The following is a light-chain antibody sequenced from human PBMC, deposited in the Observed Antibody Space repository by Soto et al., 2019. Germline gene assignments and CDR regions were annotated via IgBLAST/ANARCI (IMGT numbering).Light chain of an antibody. V-gene: IGKV3-20*01. J-gene: IGKJ5*01. Sequence: EIVLTQSPGTLSLSPGERATLSCRASQSVGSAYLAWYQQRPGQAPRLLIYGGSSRATGIPDRFSGRGSGTDFSLTISRLEPEDFALYYCQKYDTSPITFGQGTRLEIK. CDR3: QKYDTSPIT. CDR2: GGS. CDR1: QSVGSAY.